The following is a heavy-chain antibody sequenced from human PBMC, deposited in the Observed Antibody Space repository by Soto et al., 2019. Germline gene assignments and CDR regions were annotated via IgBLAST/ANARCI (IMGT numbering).Heavy chain of an antibody. J-gene: IGHJ4*02. CDR1: GGSFSGYY. CDR3: ARFAGWNYADFDY. V-gene: IGHV4-34*01. Sequence: SETLSLTCAVYGGSFSGYYWSWIRQPPGKGLEWIGEINHSGCTNYNPSLKSRVTISVDTSKNQFSLKLSSVTAADTAVYYCARFAGWNYADFDYWGQGTLVTVSS. D-gene: IGHD1-7*01. CDR2: INHSGCT.